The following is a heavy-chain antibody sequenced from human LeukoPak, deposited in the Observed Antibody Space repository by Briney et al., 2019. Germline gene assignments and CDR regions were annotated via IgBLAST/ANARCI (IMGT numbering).Heavy chain of an antibody. CDR2: MNPNSGNT. V-gene: IGHV1-8*01. CDR3: ARGTDWYYDFWSGYYYYYYCYGMDV. D-gene: IGHD3-3*01. J-gene: IGHJ6*02. CDR1: GYTFTSYD. Sequence: ASVKVSCKASGYTFTSYDINWVRQATGQGREWMGWMNPNSGNTGYAQKFQGRVTMTRNTSISTAYMELSSLRSEDTAVYYCARGTDWYYDFWSGYYYYYYCYGMDVWGQGTTVTVSS.